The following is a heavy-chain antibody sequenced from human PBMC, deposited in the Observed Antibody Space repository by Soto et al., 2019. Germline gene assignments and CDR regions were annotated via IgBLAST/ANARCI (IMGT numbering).Heavy chain of an antibody. CDR1: DFTFRSYG. V-gene: IGHV3-33*01. CDR2: IWYDGSNK. Sequence: PGGSLRLSCAASDFTFRSYGMHWVRQAPGKGLEWVAVIWYDGSNKYYEDSVKGRFTISRDNSKNMVFLQMNSLRAEDTAVYYCARGGLIAVAGSAFDSWGQGTLVTVSS. D-gene: IGHD6-19*01. J-gene: IGHJ4*02. CDR3: ARGGLIAVAGSAFDS.